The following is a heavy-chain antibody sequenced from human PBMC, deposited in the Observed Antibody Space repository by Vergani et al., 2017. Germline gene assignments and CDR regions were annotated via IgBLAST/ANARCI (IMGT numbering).Heavy chain of an antibody. Sequence: QVQLVESGGGVVQPGTSLRLSCVVSGFALNSHAMHWVRQAPGKGLEWVAFIWYYGSKEYYADSVKGRFTISRDNSKNTLYLQMNNLRAADTAVYYCARSGYCAHGVCYMTYYYYMDVWGKGTAVTVSS. D-gene: IGHD2-8*01. J-gene: IGHJ6*03. CDR1: GFALNSHA. CDR2: IWYYGSKE. V-gene: IGHV3-33*08. CDR3: ARSGYCAHGVCYMTYYYYMDV.